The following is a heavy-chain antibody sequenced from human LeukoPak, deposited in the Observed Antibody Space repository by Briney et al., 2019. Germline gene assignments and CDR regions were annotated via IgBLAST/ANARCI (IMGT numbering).Heavy chain of an antibody. CDR2: ISSSSSTI. CDR3: ARGGVIAAAGPYYFDY. D-gene: IGHD6-13*01. V-gene: IGHV3-48*04. CDR1: FTFXXXX. J-gene: IGHJ4*02. Sequence: FTFXXXXMNXXRQXPXXXXXXXSXISSSSSTIYYADSVKGRFTISRDNAKNSLYLQMNSLRAEDTAVYYCARGGVIAAAGPYYFDYWGQGTLVTVSS.